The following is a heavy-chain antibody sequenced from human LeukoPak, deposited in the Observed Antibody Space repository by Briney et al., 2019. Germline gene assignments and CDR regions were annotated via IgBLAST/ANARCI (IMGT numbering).Heavy chain of an antibody. Sequence: PGGSLRLSCAASGFTFSSYGMHWVRQAPGKGLDWVAFIHHDGINKYYADSVKGRFTISRDNTKNSLYLQMNSLRAEDTAVYYCASRIYGDYLYYYYMDVWAKGTTVTIS. CDR3: ASRIYGDYLYYYYMDV. V-gene: IGHV3-30*02. J-gene: IGHJ6*03. CDR2: IHHDGINK. CDR1: GFTFSSYG. D-gene: IGHD4-17*01.